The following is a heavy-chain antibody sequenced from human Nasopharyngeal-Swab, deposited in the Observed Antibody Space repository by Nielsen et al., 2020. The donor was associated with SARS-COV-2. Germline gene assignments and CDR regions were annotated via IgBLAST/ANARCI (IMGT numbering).Heavy chain of an antibody. V-gene: IGHV4-34*01. Sequence: SETLSLTCAVYGGSFSGYYWSWIRQPPGKGLEWIGEINHSGSTNYNPSLKSRVTISVDTSKNQFSLKLSSVTAADTAVYYCARGYISSWYFCWFDPWGQGTLVTVSS. CDR2: INHSGST. CDR1: GGSFSGYY. J-gene: IGHJ5*02. D-gene: IGHD6-13*01. CDR3: ARGYISSWYFCWFDP.